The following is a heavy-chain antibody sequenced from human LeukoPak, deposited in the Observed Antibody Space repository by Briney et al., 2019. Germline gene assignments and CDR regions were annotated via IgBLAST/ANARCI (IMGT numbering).Heavy chain of an antibody. CDR1: GFTFSDYY. V-gene: IGHV3-11*04. D-gene: IGHD6-19*01. Sequence: PGGSLRLSCAASGFTFSDYYMTWIRQAPGKGLEWVSYIRSGGTTIYYADSVKGRFTISRDNAKNSLYLQMSSLRVEDTAVYYCASSRSGWIYFDYWGQGTLVTVSS. CDR2: IRSGGTTI. J-gene: IGHJ4*02. CDR3: ASSRSGWIYFDY.